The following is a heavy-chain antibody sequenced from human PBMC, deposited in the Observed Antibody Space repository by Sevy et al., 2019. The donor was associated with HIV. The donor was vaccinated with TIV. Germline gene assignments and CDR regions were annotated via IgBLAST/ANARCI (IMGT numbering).Heavy chain of an antibody. V-gene: IGHV4-59*08. CDR2: IYYSGST. CDR1: GGSISSYY. CDR3: ARSLVDNYYYYMDV. J-gene: IGHJ6*03. Sequence: SETLSLTCTVSGGSISSYYWSWIRQPPGKGLEWIGYIYYSGSTNYNPSLKSRVTLSVDTSKNQFSLKLSSVTAADTAVYYCARSLVDNYYYYMDVWGKGTTVTVSS. D-gene: IGHD2-2*01.